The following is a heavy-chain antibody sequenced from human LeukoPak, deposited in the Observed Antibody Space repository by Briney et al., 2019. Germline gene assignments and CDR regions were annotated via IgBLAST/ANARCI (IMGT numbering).Heavy chain of an antibody. CDR2: ISYSGST. CDR3: AAWQNRLFDY. Sequence: SETLSLTCTVSRGSVSSGDYYWTWIRQPPGKGLEWIGYISYSGSTNYNPSLKSRVTISIGTSKNQISLKLSSVTAAYTAVYYCAAWQNRLFDYWGQGTLVTVSS. D-gene: IGHD2/OR15-2a*01. V-gene: IGHV4-61*08. J-gene: IGHJ4*02. CDR1: RGSVSSGDYY.